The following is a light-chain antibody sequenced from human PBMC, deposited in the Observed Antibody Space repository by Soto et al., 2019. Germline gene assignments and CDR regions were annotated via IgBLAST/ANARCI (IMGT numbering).Light chain of an antibody. J-gene: IGLJ2*01. CDR3: QSADSSGTVV. CDR2: KDR. V-gene: IGLV3-25*03. CDR1: ALSKQY. Sequence: SYELTQPSSVSVSPGQTARITCSGDALSKQYAYWYQQKPGQAPVKVIYKDRERPSGNPERFSGSSSGTTVTLTISGVQAEDEADYYCQSADSSGTVVFGGGTKVTVL.